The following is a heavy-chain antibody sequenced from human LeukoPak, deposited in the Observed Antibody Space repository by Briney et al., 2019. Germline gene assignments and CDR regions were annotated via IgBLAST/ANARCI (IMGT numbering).Heavy chain of an antibody. J-gene: IGHJ4*02. Sequence: GGSVRLSCAASGFTFSRYGMHWVRQAPGKGLEWVAVISYDGSDKYYADSVKGRSTISRDNSKNTLYLQMNSLRGEDTAVYYCAKDGDIGAAGYYFDYWGQGALVTVSS. D-gene: IGHD6-13*01. CDR2: ISYDGSDK. CDR1: GFTFSRYG. V-gene: IGHV3-30*18. CDR3: AKDGDIGAAGYYFDY.